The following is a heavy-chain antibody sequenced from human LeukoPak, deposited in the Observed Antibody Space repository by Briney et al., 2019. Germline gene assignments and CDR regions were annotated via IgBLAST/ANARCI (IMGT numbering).Heavy chain of an antibody. V-gene: IGHV1-8*02. CDR2: MNPNSGDT. J-gene: IGHJ4*02. Sequence: GASVKVSCKASGYTFTNYGITWVRQATGQGLEWMGWMNPNSGDTAYAQKFQGRVAMTRDTSISTAYMELSSLRSEDTAVYYCARGLGDYYDTSGYYYAVPAHWGQGTLVTVSS. CDR1: GYTFTNYG. D-gene: IGHD3-22*01. CDR3: ARGLGDYYDTSGYYYAVPAH.